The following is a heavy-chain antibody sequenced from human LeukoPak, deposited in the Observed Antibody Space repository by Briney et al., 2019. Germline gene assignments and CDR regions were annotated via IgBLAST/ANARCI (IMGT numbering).Heavy chain of an antibody. Sequence: GASVKVSSKASGGTLSSYAISWGRQAPGQRLEWMGGIIPIFGTATTAQKCQARVAITADESTSTAYMELSSLRSEDTAVYYCAREVGATFGGVIGVFDYWGQGTLVTVSS. CDR3: AREVGATFGGVIGVFDY. CDR1: GGTLSSYA. CDR2: IIPIFGTA. V-gene: IGHV1-69*13. D-gene: IGHD3-16*02. J-gene: IGHJ4*02.